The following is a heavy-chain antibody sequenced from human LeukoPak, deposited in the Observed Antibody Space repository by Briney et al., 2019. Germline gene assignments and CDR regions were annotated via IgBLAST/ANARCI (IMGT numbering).Heavy chain of an antibody. Sequence: SETLSLTCTVSGGSVSSGSYYWTWIRQPPGKGLEWIGYIYYSGSGNYNPSLKSRVTISVDTSKNQFSLKLSSLTAADTAMYYCARINWGIEFDYWGQGTLVTVSS. CDR1: GGSVSSGSYY. D-gene: IGHD7-27*01. CDR2: IYYSGSG. CDR3: ARINWGIEFDY. J-gene: IGHJ4*02. V-gene: IGHV4-61*01.